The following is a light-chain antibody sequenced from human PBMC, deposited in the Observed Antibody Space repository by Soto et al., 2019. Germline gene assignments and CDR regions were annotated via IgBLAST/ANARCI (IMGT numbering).Light chain of an antibody. Sequence: QPVLTQPPSASGTPGQRVTISCSGSSSNIGSNYVYWYQQLPGTAPKVLMYRNNQRPSGVPDRFSGSKSGTSASLTISGLRSEDEADYYCATWDDTLSGVVFGGGTKVTVL. J-gene: IGLJ2*01. V-gene: IGLV1-47*01. CDR3: ATWDDTLSGVV. CDR2: RNN. CDR1: SSNIGSNY.